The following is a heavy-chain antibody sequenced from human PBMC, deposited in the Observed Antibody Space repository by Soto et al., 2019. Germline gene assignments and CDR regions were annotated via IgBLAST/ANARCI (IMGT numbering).Heavy chain of an antibody. CDR3: ARERDYDISFLIDY. CDR1: GGSISSYY. V-gene: IGHV4-4*07. D-gene: IGHD3-9*01. CDR2: IYTSGST. J-gene: IGHJ4*02. Sequence: QVQLQESGPGLVKPSETLSLTCTVSGGSISSYYWSWIRQPAGKGLEGIGRIYTSGSTNYNPSLKSRVTMSVDTSKNQFSLKLSSVTAADTAVYYCARERDYDISFLIDYWGQGTLVTVSS.